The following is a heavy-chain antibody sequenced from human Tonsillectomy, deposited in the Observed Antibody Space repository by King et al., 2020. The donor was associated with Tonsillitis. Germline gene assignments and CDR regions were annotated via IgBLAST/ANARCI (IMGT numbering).Heavy chain of an antibody. CDR3: AKDRYELPDY. CDR2: IRNDGSKE. V-gene: IGHV3-30*02. CDR1: GFTFSNYG. D-gene: IGHD1-7*01. Sequence: VQLVESGGGVVQPGGSLRLSCAASGFTFSNYGMHWVRQAPGKGLEWVAFIRNDGSKENYADSVKGRFTISRDNSKNNLYLQMNSLRPEDTAVYYCAKDRYELPDYWGQGTLVTVSS. J-gene: IGHJ4*02.